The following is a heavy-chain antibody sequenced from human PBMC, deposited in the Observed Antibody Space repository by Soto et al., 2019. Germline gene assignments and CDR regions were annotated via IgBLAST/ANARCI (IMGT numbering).Heavy chain of an antibody. V-gene: IGHV1-2*04. Sequence: ASVKVSCKASGYTFTGYYMHWVRQAPGQGLEWMGWINPNSGGTNYAQKFQGWVTMTRDTSISTAYMELSRLRSDDTAVYYCARALEDYDFWSGYSRYYGMDVWSQGTTVTVS. CDR2: INPNSGGT. D-gene: IGHD3-3*01. J-gene: IGHJ6*02. CDR3: ARALEDYDFWSGYSRYYGMDV. CDR1: GYTFTGYY.